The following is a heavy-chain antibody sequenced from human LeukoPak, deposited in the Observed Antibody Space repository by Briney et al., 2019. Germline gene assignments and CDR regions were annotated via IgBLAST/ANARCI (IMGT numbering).Heavy chain of an antibody. D-gene: IGHD2-2*02. V-gene: IGHV1-69*04. J-gene: IGHJ4*02. CDR1: GGTFSSYA. Sequence: SVKVSCKASGGTFSSYAISWVRQAPGQGLEWMGRIIPILGIANYAQKIQGRVTITADKSTSTAYMELSSLRSEDTAVYYCARETVVVPAAIDYWGQGTLVAVSS. CDR3: ARETVVVPAAIDY. CDR2: IIPILGIA.